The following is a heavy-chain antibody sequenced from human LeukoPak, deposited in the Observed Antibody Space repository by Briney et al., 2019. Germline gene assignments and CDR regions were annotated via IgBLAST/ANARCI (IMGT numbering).Heavy chain of an antibody. V-gene: IGHV1-3*01. CDR1: GYTFTPYG. Sequence: ASVKVSCKAAGYTFTPYGIHWVRQAPGQRPEWMGWINSGNGNTKYSQKFQGRVTITRATSASTAYMELSSLTSEDTAVYFCAGMTYNSSPFDPWGQGTLVTDSS. CDR3: AGMTYNSSPFDP. CDR2: INSGNGNT. D-gene: IGHD3-22*01. J-gene: IGHJ5*02.